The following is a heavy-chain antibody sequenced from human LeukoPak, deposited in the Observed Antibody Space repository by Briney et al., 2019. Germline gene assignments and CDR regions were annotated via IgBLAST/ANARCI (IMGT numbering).Heavy chain of an antibody. Sequence: LSGRSLRLSCAASGFTFSNYGMHWVRQAPGKGLEWVAFISYDGSNKYYADSVKGRFTISRDNAKNTLYLQMNSLRAEDTAVYYCARMSAVAGGLDYWGQGTLVTVSS. CDR2: ISYDGSNK. CDR3: ARMSAVAGGLDY. V-gene: IGHV3-30*03. J-gene: IGHJ4*02. CDR1: GFTFSNYG. D-gene: IGHD6-19*01.